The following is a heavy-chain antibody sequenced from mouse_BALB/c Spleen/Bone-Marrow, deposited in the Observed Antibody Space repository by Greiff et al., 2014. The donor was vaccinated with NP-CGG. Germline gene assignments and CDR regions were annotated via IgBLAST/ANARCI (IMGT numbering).Heavy chain of an antibody. V-gene: IGHV14-3*02. CDR2: IDPANGNA. CDR1: GFNIKDTY. D-gene: IGHD1-1*01. CDR3: ARYFYGYYFDY. J-gene: IGHJ2*01. Sequence: VQLQQSGAELVKPGASVKLSCTASGFNIKDTYMHWVKQRPEQGLEWIGRIDPANGNAKYDPKFQGKATITADTSSNTAYLQLSSLTSEDTAVYYCARYFYGYYFDYWGQGTTLTVSS.